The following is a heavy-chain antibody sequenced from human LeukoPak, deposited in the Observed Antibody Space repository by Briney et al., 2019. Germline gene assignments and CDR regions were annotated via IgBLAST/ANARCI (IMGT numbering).Heavy chain of an antibody. V-gene: IGHV4-39*07. CDR1: GGSISSTSYY. CDR3: ARGLRLRYFLTPGGDAFDI. D-gene: IGHD3-9*01. CDR2: IYYSGST. Sequence: SETLSLTCTVSGGSISSTSYYWGWIRQPPGKGLEWIGSIYYSGSTYYNPSLKSRVTISVDTSKNQFSLKLSSVTAADTAVYYCARGLRLRYFLTPGGDAFDIWGQGTMVTVSS. J-gene: IGHJ3*02.